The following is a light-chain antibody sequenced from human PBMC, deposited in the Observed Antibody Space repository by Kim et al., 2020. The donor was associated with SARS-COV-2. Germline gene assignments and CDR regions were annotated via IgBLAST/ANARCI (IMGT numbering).Light chain of an antibody. CDR1: QSVTSSY. CDR3: QQYGSLPGT. J-gene: IGKJ1*01. V-gene: IGKV3-20*01. CDR2: GAS. Sequence: PGERATLSCRASQSVTSSYLAWYQQKPGQAPRLLIYGASSRATGIPDRISGRGSGTDFTLTISGLEPEDFAGYYCQQYGSLPGTFGQGTKVDIK.